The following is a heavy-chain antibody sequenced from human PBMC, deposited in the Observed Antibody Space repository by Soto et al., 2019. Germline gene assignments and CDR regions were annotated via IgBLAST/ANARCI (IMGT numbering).Heavy chain of an antibody. J-gene: IGHJ5*02. CDR3: ARDFYTYNWNTGNNWFDP. Sequence: SETLSLTCTVSGGSISGYYWSWIRQPPGKGLEWIGYIYHTGSANYNPSLKSRVTISVDTSKNQFSLKLSSVTAADTAVYYCARDFYTYNWNTGNNWFDPWGQGTLVTVSS. CDR2: IYHTGSA. CDR1: GGSISGYY. V-gene: IGHV4-59*01. D-gene: IGHD1-20*01.